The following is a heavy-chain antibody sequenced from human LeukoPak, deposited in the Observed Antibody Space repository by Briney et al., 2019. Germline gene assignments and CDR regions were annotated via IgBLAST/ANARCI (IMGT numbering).Heavy chain of an antibody. V-gene: IGHV3-7*01. D-gene: IGHD4-17*01. CDR2: IKPDGSEK. Sequence: PGGSLRLSCAASGLIFSKYRMTWVRQAPGKGLEWVASIKPDGSEKYYLDSVKGRFTISRDNARDSLYLQMNSLRAEDTAVYYCARESGSVTSEVDFDYWGQGTLVTVSS. CDR3: ARESGSVTSEVDFDY. J-gene: IGHJ4*02. CDR1: GLIFSKYR.